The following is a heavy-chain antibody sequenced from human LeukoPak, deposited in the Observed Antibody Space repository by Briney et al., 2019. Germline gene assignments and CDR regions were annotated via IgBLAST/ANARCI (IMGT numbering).Heavy chain of an antibody. CDR2: INHSGST. CDR1: GGSFSGYY. J-gene: IGHJ5*02. D-gene: IGHD1-14*01. CDR3: AKGGPEASAGLSWFDP. V-gene: IGHV4-34*01. Sequence: SETLSLTCAVYGGSFSGYYWSWIRPPPGKGLEWIGEINHSGSTNYNPSLKSRVTISVDTSKNQFSLKLSSVTAADTAVYYCAKGGPEASAGLSWFDPWGQGILVTVSS.